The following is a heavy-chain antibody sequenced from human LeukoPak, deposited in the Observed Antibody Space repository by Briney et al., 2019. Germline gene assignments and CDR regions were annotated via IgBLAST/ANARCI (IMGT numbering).Heavy chain of an antibody. CDR1: GGSFSGYY. Sequence: NPSETLSLTCAVYGGSFSGYYWSWIRQPPGKGLEWIGEINHSGSTNYNPSLKSRVTISVDTSKNQFSLELSSVTAADTAVYYCASSYDSSGYYRDYWGQGTLVTVSS. CDR2: INHSGST. CDR3: ASSYDSSGYYRDY. D-gene: IGHD3-22*01. V-gene: IGHV4-34*01. J-gene: IGHJ4*02.